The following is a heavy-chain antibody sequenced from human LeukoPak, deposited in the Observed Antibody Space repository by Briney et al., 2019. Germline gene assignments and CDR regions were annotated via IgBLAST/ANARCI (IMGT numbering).Heavy chain of an antibody. J-gene: IGHJ5*02. CDR1: GFTFSSYW. D-gene: IGHD3-10*01. V-gene: IGHV3-7*01. CDR3: ARPLFYSGSGNYPHWFDP. Sequence: LPGGSLRLSCAASGFTFSSYWMSWVRQAPGKGLEWVAIIDQDGSAQYFVDSVKGRFTISRDNAKDLLYLQMNSLRAEDTAVYYCARPLFYSGSGNYPHWFDPWGQGALVTVSS. CDR2: IDQDGSAQ.